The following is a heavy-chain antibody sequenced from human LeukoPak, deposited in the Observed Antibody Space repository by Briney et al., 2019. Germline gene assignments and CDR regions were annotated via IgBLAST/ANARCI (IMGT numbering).Heavy chain of an antibody. Sequence: GGSLRLSCAASGFTFSRYSMNWVRQAPGKGLEWVSSISSSSSYIYYADSVKGRFTISRDNAKNSLYLQMNSLRAEDTAVYYCANMGKRLPGWFDPWGQGTLVTVSS. CDR3: ANMGKRLPGWFDP. D-gene: IGHD5-18*01. CDR2: ISSSSSYI. V-gene: IGHV3-21*01. CDR1: GFTFSRYS. J-gene: IGHJ5*02.